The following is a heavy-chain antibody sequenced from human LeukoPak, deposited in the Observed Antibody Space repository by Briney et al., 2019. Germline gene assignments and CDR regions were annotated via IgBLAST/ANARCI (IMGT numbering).Heavy chain of an antibody. J-gene: IGHJ5*02. CDR3: ARQGSTGGSFMNWFDP. D-gene: IGHD1-26*01. CDR2: IYPSDSDS. V-gene: IGHV5-51*01. CDR1: GYSFTTYW. Sequence: GASLKISSKGSGYSFTTYWIGWVRQVPGKGLEWRGIIYPSDSDSRYSPSLQGQVTISVDKSISTAYLQWTSLKASDSAMYYCARQGSTGGSFMNWFDPWGQGTLVTVSS.